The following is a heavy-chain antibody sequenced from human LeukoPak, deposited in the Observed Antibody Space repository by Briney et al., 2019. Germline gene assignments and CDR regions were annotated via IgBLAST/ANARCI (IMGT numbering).Heavy chain of an antibody. Sequence: GGSLKLSCAASGFTFSGSAMHWVRQASGKGLEWVGRIRSKANSYATAYAASVEGRFTISRDDSKNTAYLQMNSLKTEDTAVYYCTRTINVLLWFGESLSDEIYYGMDVWGQGTTVTVSS. D-gene: IGHD3-10*01. CDR2: IRSKANSYAT. CDR1: GFTFSGSA. CDR3: TRTINVLLWFGESLSDEIYYGMDV. J-gene: IGHJ6*02. V-gene: IGHV3-73*01.